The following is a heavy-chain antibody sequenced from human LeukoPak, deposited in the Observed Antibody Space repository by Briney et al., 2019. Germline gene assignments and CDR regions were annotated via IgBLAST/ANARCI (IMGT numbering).Heavy chain of an antibody. J-gene: IGHJ4*02. CDR2: ITGSGGST. D-gene: IGHD3-3*01. V-gene: IGHV3-23*01. CDR1: GFTFISYA. CDR3: AKGLSYSKYYDFWSGSGTFDY. Sequence: PGGSLRLSCAASGFTFISYAMSGVRQAPGKGVGWVSAITGSGGSTYYADSVKGRFTISRDNSKNTLYLQMNSLRAEDTAVYYCAKGLSYSKYYDFWSGSGTFDYWGQGTLVTVPS.